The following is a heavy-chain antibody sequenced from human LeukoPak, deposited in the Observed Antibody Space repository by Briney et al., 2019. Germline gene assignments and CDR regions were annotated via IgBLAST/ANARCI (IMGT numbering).Heavy chain of an antibody. CDR2: IYPGDSDT. J-gene: IGHJ4*02. CDR3: ARLGIAAAGTIYYFDY. CDR1: GYSFTSYW. Sequence: GESLKISCKGSGYSFTSYWIGRVRQMPGKGLEWMGIIYPGDSDTRYSPSFQGQVTISADKSISTAYLQWSSLKASDTAMYYCARLGIAAAGTIYYFDYWGQGTLVTVSS. V-gene: IGHV5-51*01. D-gene: IGHD6-13*01.